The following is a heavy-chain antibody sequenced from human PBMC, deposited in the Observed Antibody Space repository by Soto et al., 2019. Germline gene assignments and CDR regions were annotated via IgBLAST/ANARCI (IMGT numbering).Heavy chain of an antibody. V-gene: IGHV1-69*01. J-gene: IGHJ6*02. CDR3: ARAAYSYGTAYLSYYYGMDV. D-gene: IGHD5-18*01. Sequence: QVQLVQSGAEVKKPGSSVKVSCKASGGTFSTYAISWVRQAPGQGLEWVGGIIPIFGTANYAQKFQGRVTITADESTSTAYMELSSLRSEETAVYYCARAAYSYGTAYLSYYYGMDVWGQGTTVTVSS. CDR2: IIPIFGTA. CDR1: GGTFSTYA.